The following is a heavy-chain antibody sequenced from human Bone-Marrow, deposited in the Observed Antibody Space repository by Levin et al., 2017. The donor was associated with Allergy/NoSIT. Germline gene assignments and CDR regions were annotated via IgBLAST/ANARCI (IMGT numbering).Heavy chain of an antibody. J-gene: IGHJ1*01. Sequence: PSETLSLSCSVSGDSISDYYWSWIRQRPGKGLEWIGYIFYSGSTTYNPSFKSRVAISVDTSKHQFSLRLRFVTAAGAALYYCARASNYEYFQHWGQGTLVTVSS. D-gene: IGHD1-7*01. CDR1: GDSISDYY. CDR3: ARASNYEYFQH. CDR2: IFYSGST. V-gene: IGHV4-59*01.